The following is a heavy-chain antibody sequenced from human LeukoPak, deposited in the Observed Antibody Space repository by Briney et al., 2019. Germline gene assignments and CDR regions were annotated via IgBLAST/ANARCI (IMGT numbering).Heavy chain of an antibody. J-gene: IGHJ3*02. CDR1: GSTFSSNY. CDR3: ARDPYGGDAFDI. Sequence: PGGSLRLSCAASGSTFSSNYMSWVRQAPGKGLEWVSVIYSGGSTYYADSVKGRFTISRDNSKNTLYLQMNSLRAEDTAVYYCARDPYGGDAFDIWGQGTMVTVSS. CDR2: IYSGGST. D-gene: IGHD4-23*01. V-gene: IGHV3-53*01.